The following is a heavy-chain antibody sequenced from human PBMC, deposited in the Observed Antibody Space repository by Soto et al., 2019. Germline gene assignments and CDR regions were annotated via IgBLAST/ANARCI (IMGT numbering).Heavy chain of an antibody. J-gene: IGHJ4*02. V-gene: IGHV1-18*04. CDR3: ATFTTGTIHFDY. CDR1: GYSFTSYD. CDR2: IGTKSANT. D-gene: IGHD1-1*01. Sequence: ASVKVSCKASGYSFTSYDITWVRQAPGQGLEWMGWIGTKSANTNYADKFRGRVSLTTDTSTNTAYMDVRSLHSDDTAAYYCATFTTGTIHFDYWGQGTQVTVSS.